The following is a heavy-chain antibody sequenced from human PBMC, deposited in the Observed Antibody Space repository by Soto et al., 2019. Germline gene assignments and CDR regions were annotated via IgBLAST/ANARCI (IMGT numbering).Heavy chain of an antibody. CDR3: ARQRVGQQLGDAFAL. CDR2: IYPGDSDT. Sequence: GESLKISCKGSGYSFTSYWIGWVRQMPGKGLEWMGIIYPGDSDTRYSPSFQGQVTISADKSISTAYLQWSSLKASDTAMYYCARQRVGQQLGDAFALWGQGTMVTVSS. J-gene: IGHJ3*01. V-gene: IGHV5-51*01. D-gene: IGHD6-13*01. CDR1: GYSFTSYW.